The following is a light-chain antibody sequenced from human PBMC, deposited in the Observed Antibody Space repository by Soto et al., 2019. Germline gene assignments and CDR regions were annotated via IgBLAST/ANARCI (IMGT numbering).Light chain of an antibody. Sequence: SALTQPPSASGSPGQSVTISCTGTSSDVGGYNYVSWYQHHPGKAPKLMILEVTKRPSGVPDRFSGSKSGNTASLTVSGLQAEDEAYYYCSSRAGSSPYVFGTGTKLTVL. CDR1: SSDVGGYNY. CDR3: SSRAGSSPYV. J-gene: IGLJ1*01. V-gene: IGLV2-8*01. CDR2: EVT.